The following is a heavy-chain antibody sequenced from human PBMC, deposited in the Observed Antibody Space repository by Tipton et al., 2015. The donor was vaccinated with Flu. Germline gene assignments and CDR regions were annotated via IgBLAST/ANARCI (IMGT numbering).Heavy chain of an antibody. CDR3: ARVDVEEVTAMGFDP. J-gene: IGHJ5*02. CDR2: MYASGAT. CDR1: GGSISDDNYY. D-gene: IGHD5-18*01. V-gene: IGHV4-61*02. Sequence: TLSLTCTVSGGSISDDNYYWNWIRQPAGEGLEWIGRMYASGATYYSPSFRSRVTISADTSKNQFSVMLASVTAADTAVYYCARVDVEEVTAMGFDPWGQGTLVTVSS.